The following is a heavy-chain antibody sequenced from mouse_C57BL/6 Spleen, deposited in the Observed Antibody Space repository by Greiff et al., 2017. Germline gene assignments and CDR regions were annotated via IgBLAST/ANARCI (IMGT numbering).Heavy chain of an antibody. CDR3: ARNSYYFDY. Sequence: LVKPGASVKISCKASGYAFSSSWMNWVKQRPGKGLEWIGRIYPGDGDTNYNGKFKGKATLTADKSSSTAYMQLSSLTSEDSAVYFCARNSYYFDYWGQGTTLTVSS. J-gene: IGHJ2*01. CDR2: IYPGDGDT. V-gene: IGHV1-82*01. CDR1: GYAFSSSW.